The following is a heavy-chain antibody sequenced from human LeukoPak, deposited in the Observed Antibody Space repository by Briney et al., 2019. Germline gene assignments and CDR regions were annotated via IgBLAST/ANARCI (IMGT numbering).Heavy chain of an antibody. D-gene: IGHD1-26*01. V-gene: IGHV3-74*01. J-gene: IGHJ3*02. CDR2: IDANAKTT. CDR3: STVVETTIAAFDI. CDR1: GFTFSNYW. Sequence: GGSLRLSCAASGFTFSNYWLHWVRQAPGKGLVWVSRIDANAKTTSYADSVKGRFTISTDNAKKTLYLQMNSLGVEDTAVYYCSTVVETTIAAFDIWGQGTMVTVSS.